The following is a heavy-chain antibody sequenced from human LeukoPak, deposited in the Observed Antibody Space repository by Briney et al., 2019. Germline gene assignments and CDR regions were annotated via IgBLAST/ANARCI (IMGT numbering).Heavy chain of an antibody. J-gene: IGHJ3*02. CDR2: IYSGGST. CDR3: ARGRSGRCSSTSCYRVTPADMVGAFDI. D-gene: IGHD2-2*02. Sequence: PGGSLRLSCAASGFTVSSNYMSWVRQAPGKGLEWVSVIYSGGSTYYADSVKGRFTISRDNSKNTLYLQMNSLRAEDTAVYYCARGRSGRCSSTSCYRVTPADMVGAFDIWGQGTMVTVSS. CDR1: GFTVSSNY. V-gene: IGHV3-53*01.